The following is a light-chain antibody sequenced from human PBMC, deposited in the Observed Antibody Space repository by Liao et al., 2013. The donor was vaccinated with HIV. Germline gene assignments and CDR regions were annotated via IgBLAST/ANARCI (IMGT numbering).Light chain of an antibody. CDR1: NIGSKG. CDR2: QDT. Sequence: SYVLTQSPSVSVAPGKTAMITCGGNNIGSKGVHWYQQKPGQSPVLVIYQDTKRPSGIPERFSGSTSGNTATLTISRVEAGDEADYYCQIWDTHNDHGGVFGGGTKLTVL. J-gene: IGLJ3*02. CDR3: QIWDTHNDHGGV. V-gene: IGLV3-21*03.